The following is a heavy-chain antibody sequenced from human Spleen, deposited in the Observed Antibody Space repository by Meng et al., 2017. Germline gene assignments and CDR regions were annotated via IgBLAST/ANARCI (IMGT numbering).Heavy chain of an antibody. CDR2: INHSGST. D-gene: IGHD6-13*01. V-gene: IGHV4-34*01. Sequence: QVELQQLRRGLCQPSETLSPPCAVYGGSLSGYYWSWIRQPPGKGLEWIGEINHSGSTNYNPSLKSRVTMSVDTSKNQFSLKLSSVTAADTAVYYCARGPIAAAGRAYYWFDPWGQGTLVTVSS. CDR1: GGSLSGYY. J-gene: IGHJ5*02. CDR3: ARGPIAAAGRAYYWFDP.